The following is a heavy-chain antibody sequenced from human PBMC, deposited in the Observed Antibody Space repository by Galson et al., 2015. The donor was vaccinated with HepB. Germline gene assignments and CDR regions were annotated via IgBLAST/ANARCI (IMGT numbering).Heavy chain of an antibody. D-gene: IGHD5-18*01. Sequence: LAKPTQSLPLTCPFSGFSLSTSGMRVSWIRQPPGKALEWLERIDWDDDKFYSTSLKTRLTISKDTSKNQVVLTMTNIDPVDTATYYCARVDTAMAVDYWGQGTLVTVSS. J-gene: IGHJ4*02. CDR3: ARVDTAMAVDY. V-gene: IGHV2-70*04. CDR1: GFSLSTSGMR. CDR2: IDWDDDK.